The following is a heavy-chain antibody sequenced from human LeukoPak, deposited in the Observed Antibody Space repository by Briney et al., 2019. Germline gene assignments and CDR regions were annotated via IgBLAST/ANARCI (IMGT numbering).Heavy chain of an antibody. V-gene: IGHV1-46*01. CDR3: AMGSGSYYTAYYMDV. Sequence: ASVKVSCKASGYTFTSYYMHWVRQAPGQGLEWMGIINPSGGSTSYAQKFQGRVTMTRDMSTSTVYMELSRLRSDDTAVYYCAMGSGSYYTAYYMDVWGKGTTVTVSS. J-gene: IGHJ6*03. D-gene: IGHD1-26*01. CDR2: INPSGGST. CDR1: GYTFTSYY.